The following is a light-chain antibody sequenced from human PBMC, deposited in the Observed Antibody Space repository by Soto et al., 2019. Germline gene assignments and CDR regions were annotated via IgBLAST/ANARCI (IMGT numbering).Light chain of an antibody. J-gene: IGLJ2*01. CDR1: SSNIGSNY. Sequence: QSVRTQPPSASGTPGQRVTISCSRSSSNIGSNYVYWYQQLPGTAPKLLIFRINKRPSGVPDRFSGSKSGTSASLAISGLRSEDEDYYDCAAWDYSLRGPVFGGGTTVTV. V-gene: IGLV1-47*01. CDR3: AAWDYSLRGPV. CDR2: RIN.